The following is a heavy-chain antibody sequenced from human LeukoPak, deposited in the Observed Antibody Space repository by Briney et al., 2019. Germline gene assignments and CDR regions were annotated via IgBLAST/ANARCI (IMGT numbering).Heavy chain of an antibody. Sequence: ASVKVSCKASGGTFSSYAISWVRQAPGQGLEWMGGIIPIFGTANYAQKFQGRVTITTDESTSTAYMELSSLRSEDTAVYYCARECIAAVGTIDYWGQGTLVTVSS. J-gene: IGHJ4*02. CDR2: IIPIFGTA. CDR1: GGTFSSYA. V-gene: IGHV1-69*05. D-gene: IGHD6-13*01. CDR3: ARECIAAVGTIDY.